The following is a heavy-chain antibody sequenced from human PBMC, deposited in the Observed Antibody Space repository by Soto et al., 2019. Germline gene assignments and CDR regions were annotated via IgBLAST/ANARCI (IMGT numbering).Heavy chain of an antibody. V-gene: IGHV4-30-4*01. D-gene: IGHD2-21*02. Sequence: QVQLQESGPGLVKPSQTLSLTCTVSGGSISSGDYYWSWIRQPPGKGLEWIGYIYYSGSTYYNPSLKSRVTISVDTSKDQFSLKLSSVTAADTAVYYCARAIVVVTAITAFDIWGQGTMVTVSS. J-gene: IGHJ3*02. CDR2: IYYSGST. CDR3: ARAIVVVTAITAFDI. CDR1: GGSISSGDYY.